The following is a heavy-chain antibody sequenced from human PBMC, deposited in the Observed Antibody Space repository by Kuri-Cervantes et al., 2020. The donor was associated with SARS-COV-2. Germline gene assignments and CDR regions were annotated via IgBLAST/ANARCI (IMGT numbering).Heavy chain of an antibody. J-gene: IGHJ6*02. Sequence: GGSLRLSCAVSGLSINNYDMHWVRQAPGKGLEWVAVISDDEVSKHYADSVNGRFTISRDKSKNTLYLQMTSLRPGDTAIYYCARPRKPVYYYHGMDVWGQGTMVTVSS. D-gene: IGHD1-14*01. CDR1: GLSINNYD. V-gene: IGHV3-30*03. CDR2: ISDDEVSK. CDR3: ARPRKPVYYYHGMDV.